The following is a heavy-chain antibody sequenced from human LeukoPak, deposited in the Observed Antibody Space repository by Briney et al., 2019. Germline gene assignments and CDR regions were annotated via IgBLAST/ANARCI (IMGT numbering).Heavy chain of an antibody. V-gene: IGHV4-39*07. CDR1: GGSISSSGYY. CDR3: AGEYDILTGPPGAFDI. CDR2: INHSGST. D-gene: IGHD3-9*01. J-gene: IGHJ3*02. Sequence: SETLSLTCTVSGGSISSSGYYWGWIRQPPGKGLEWIGEINHSGSTNYNPSLKSRVTISVDTSKNQFSLKLSSVTAADTAVYYCAGEYDILTGPPGAFDIWGQGTMVTVSS.